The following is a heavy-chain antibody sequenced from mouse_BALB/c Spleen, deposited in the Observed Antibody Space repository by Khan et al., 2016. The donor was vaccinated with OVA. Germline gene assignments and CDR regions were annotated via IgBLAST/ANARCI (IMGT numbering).Heavy chain of an antibody. D-gene: IGHD1-1*01. CDR1: GYSITSDYA. CDR3: ARVYGGDFDY. CDR2: ISYSGNT. Sequence: DVKLQESGPGLVKPSQSLSLICTVTGYSITSDYAWNWIRQFPGNKLEWMGFISYSGNTKYNPSLKSRISITRDTSKNQFFLQLHSVTTDDTATYYCARVYGGDFDYWGHGTTLTVSS. J-gene: IGHJ2*01. V-gene: IGHV3-2*02.